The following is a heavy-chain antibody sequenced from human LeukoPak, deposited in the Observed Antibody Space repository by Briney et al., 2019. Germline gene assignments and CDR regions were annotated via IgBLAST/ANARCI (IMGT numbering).Heavy chain of an antibody. CDR2: FDPEDGET. J-gene: IGHJ4*02. CDR1: GYTLTESS. D-gene: IGHD4-17*01. CDR3: ATLSLATVTTNY. Sequence: ASVKVSCKVSGYTLTESSMHWVRQAPGKGLEWMGGFDPEDGETIYAQKFQGRVTMTEDTSTDTAYMELSSLRSEDTAVYYCATLSLATVTTNYWGQGTLVTVSS. V-gene: IGHV1-24*01.